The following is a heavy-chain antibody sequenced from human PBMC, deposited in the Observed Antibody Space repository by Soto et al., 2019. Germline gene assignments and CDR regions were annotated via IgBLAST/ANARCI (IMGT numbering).Heavy chain of an antibody. CDR1: GFTFSNAW. Sequence: GGSLRLSCAASGFTFSNAWMNWVRQAPGKGLEWVGRIKSKTYGGTTDSAATVIGRFTISRNDSKNTLYLQMNSLKTEDTAVYYCTTDHLYDSTRGYWGQGTLVTVSS. CDR3: TTDHLYDSTRGY. D-gene: IGHD3-22*01. V-gene: IGHV3-15*07. J-gene: IGHJ4*02. CDR2: IKSKTYGGTT.